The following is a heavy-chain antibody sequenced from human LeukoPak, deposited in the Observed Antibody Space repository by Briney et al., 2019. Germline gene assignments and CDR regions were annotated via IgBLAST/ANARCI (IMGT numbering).Heavy chain of an antibody. Sequence: PSETLSLTCTVSGGSISSSSYYWGWIRQPPGKGLEWIGSIYYSGSTYYNPSLKSRVTISVDTSKNQFSLKLSSVTAADTAVYYCARHGLLRKYYFDYWGQGTLVTVSS. CDR1: GGSISSSSYY. J-gene: IGHJ4*02. CDR2: IYYSGST. D-gene: IGHD2-15*01. V-gene: IGHV4-39*01. CDR3: ARHGLLRKYYFDY.